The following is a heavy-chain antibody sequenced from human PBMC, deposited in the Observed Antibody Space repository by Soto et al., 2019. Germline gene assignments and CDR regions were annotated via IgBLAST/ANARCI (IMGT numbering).Heavy chain of an antibody. J-gene: IGHJ5*02. V-gene: IGHV4-30-4*01. D-gene: IGHD5-12*01. Sequence: LSLTCSVSGASIAGGSYYWSWVRQPPGKGLEWIGYIPSRGRPFYNPSLTSRGTISADSSKNQLSLQLTSVTAADTAVYYCVRDQYSGYDFALWGQGNLVTVSS. CDR1: GASIAGGSYY. CDR3: VRDQYSGYDFAL. CDR2: IPSRGRP.